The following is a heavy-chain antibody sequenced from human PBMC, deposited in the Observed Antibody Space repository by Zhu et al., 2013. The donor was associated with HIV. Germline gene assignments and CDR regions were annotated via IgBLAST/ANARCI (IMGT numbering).Heavy chain of an antibody. D-gene: IGHD6-19*01. CDR2: IIPIFGTA. J-gene: IGHJ6*02. CDR3: AREASGWYEWCLDV. CDR1: GYTFNSYG. Sequence: QVQLVQSGAEVKKPGASVKVSCKASGYTFNSYGISWVRQAPGQGLEWMGGIIPIFGTANYAQKFQGRVTITADKSTSTAYMELSSLRSEDTAVYYCAREASGWYEWCLDVVGPRDHGHRLL. V-gene: IGHV1-69*06.